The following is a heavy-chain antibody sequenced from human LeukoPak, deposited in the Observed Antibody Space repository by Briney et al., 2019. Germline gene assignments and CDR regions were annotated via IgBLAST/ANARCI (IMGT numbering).Heavy chain of an antibody. Sequence: GGSLRLSCAASGFTFSSYGMHWVRQAPGKGLEWVAVISYDGSNKYYADSVKGRFTISRDNSKNTLCLQMNSLRAEDTAVYYCAEDRRGFGESFLDYWGQGTLVTVSS. V-gene: IGHV3-30*18. D-gene: IGHD3-10*01. CDR1: GFTFSSYG. J-gene: IGHJ4*02. CDR3: AEDRRGFGESFLDY. CDR2: ISYDGSNK.